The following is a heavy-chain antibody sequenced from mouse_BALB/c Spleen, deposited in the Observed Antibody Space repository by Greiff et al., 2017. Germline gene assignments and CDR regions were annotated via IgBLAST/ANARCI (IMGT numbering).Heavy chain of an antibody. V-gene: IGHV3-6*02. CDR1: GYSITSGYY. CDR2: ISYDGSN. CDR3: ARDRYDAMDY. J-gene: IGHJ4*01. Sequence: EVQLQESGPGLVKPSQSLSLTCSVTGYSITSGYYWNWIRQPPGNKLEWMGYISYDGSNHYNPSLKNRITITRDTSKNQFFLKLNSVTTEDTATYYCARDRYDAMDYWGQGTSVTVSS.